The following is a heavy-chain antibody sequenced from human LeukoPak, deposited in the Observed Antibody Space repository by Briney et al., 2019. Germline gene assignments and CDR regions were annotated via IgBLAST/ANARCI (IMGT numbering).Heavy chain of an antibody. J-gene: IGHJ4*02. D-gene: IGHD4-23*01. CDR2: ISSSSSTI. CDR3: ARDSPYYGGKSLSY. Sequence: GGSLRLSCAASGFTFSSYSMNWVRQAPGKGLEWVSYISSSSSTIYYADSVKGRFTISRDNAKNSLYLQMNSLRAEDTAVHYCARDSPYYGGKSLSYWGQGTLVTVSS. CDR1: GFTFSSYS. V-gene: IGHV3-48*01.